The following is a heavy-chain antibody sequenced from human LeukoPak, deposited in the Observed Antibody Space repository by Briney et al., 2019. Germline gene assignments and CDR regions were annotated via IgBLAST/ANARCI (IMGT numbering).Heavy chain of an antibody. CDR3: ARDFDILTDDAFDI. CDR1: GGSISNSLFY. D-gene: IGHD3-9*01. Sequence: SETLSLTCTVSGGSISNSLFYWGWIRQPPGKRLEWIGSIYYSGSTYYNPSLKSRVTISVDTSKNQFSLKLSSVTAADTAVYYCARDFDILTDDAFDIWGQGTMVTVSS. J-gene: IGHJ3*02. CDR2: IYYSGST. V-gene: IGHV4-39*07.